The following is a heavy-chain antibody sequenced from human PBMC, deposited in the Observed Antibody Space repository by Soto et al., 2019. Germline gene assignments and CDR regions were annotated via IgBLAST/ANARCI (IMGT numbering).Heavy chain of an antibody. Sequence: GGSLRLSCAASGFTVSSKYMSWVRQAPGKGLEWVSLIQSGGPTYYADSVKGRFTISRDNSKNTLHLQMNSLRAEDTAVYYCAKGVSQPKEYYFDDWGQGTLVTVS. D-gene: IGHD2-2*01. CDR3: AKGVSQPKEYYFDD. CDR1: GFTVSSKY. CDR2: IQSGGPT. V-gene: IGHV3-66*01. J-gene: IGHJ4*02.